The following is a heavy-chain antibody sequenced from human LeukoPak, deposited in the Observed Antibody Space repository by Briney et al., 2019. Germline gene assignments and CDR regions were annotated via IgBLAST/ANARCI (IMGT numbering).Heavy chain of an antibody. J-gene: IGHJ5*02. CDR3: AKGGSGWSRTVRWFDP. V-gene: IGHV3-21*04. CDR2: ISSSSSYI. D-gene: IGHD6-19*01. CDR1: GFTFSSYS. Sequence: GGSLRLSCAASGFTFSSYSMNWVRQAPGKGLEWVSSISSSSSYIYYADSVKGRFTISRDNAKNSLYLQMNSLRAEDTAVYYCAKGGSGWSRTVRWFDPWGQGTLVTVSS.